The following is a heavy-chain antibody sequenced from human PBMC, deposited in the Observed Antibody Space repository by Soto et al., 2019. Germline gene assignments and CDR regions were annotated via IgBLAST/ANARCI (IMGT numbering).Heavy chain of an antibody. J-gene: IGHJ4*02. D-gene: IGHD3-10*01. CDR2: IYHSGST. CDR3: ARSRDVYYYGSGSYYHDYFDS. CDR1: SGSISSSNW. Sequence: QVQLQESGPGLVKPSGTLSLTCAVSSGSISSSNWWSWVRQPPGKGLEWIGEIYHSGSTNYNPSLKSRVNISVDKSKNQFSLKLSSVAAADAAVYYCARSRDVYYYGSGSYYHDYFDSWGQGTLVAVSS. V-gene: IGHV4-4*02.